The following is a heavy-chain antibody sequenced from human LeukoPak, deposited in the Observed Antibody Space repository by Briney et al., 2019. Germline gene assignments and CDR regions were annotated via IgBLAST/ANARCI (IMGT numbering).Heavy chain of an antibody. CDR2: INSDGSST. CDR3: AMGISSGWSGDY. V-gene: IGHV3-74*01. J-gene: IGHJ4*02. CDR1: GFTFSSYW. D-gene: IGHD6-19*01. Sequence: GGSLRLSCAASGFTFSSYWMHWVRQAPGKGLVWVSRINSDGSSTSYADSVKGRFTISRDNAKNTLYLQMNSLRAEDTAVYYCAMGISSGWSGDYWGQGTLVTVSS.